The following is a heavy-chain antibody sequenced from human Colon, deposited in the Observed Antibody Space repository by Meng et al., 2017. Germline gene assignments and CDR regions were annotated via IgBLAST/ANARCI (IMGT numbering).Heavy chain of an antibody. Sequence: GGSLRLSCKGSGYSFTSYWIGWVRQMPGKGLEWMGIIYPGDSDTRYSPSFQGQVTISADKSISTAYLQWSSLRAEDTAVYYCAKGVANGKVDWFDPWGQGTQGTVSS. D-gene: IGHD2-8*01. J-gene: IGHJ5*02. V-gene: IGHV5-51*01. CDR2: IYPGDSDT. CDR3: AKGVANGKVDWFDP. CDR1: GYSFTSYW.